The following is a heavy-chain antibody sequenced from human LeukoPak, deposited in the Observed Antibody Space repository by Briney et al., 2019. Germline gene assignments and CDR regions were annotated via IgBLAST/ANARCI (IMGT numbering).Heavy chain of an antibody. V-gene: IGHV4-39*01. J-gene: IGHJ4*02. D-gene: IGHD6-19*01. CDR2: IYYSVST. Sequence: SETLSLTCTVSGGSISSSSYYWGWIRQPPGKGLEWIGSIYYSVSTYYNPSLKSRVTISVDTSKNQFSLKLSSVTAADTAVYYCARLAVAGSVYYWGQGTLVTVSS. CDR3: ARLAVAGSVYY. CDR1: GGSISSSSYY.